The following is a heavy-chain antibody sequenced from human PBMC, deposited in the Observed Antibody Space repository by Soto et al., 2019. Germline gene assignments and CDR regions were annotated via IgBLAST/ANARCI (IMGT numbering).Heavy chain of an antibody. J-gene: IGHJ5*02. CDR3: ATEAGIAVAGPLYNWFDP. CDR2: FDPEDGET. CDR1: GYTLTELS. V-gene: IGHV1-24*01. D-gene: IGHD6-19*01. Sequence: ASVKVSCKVSGYTLTELSMHWVRQAPGKGLEWMGGFDPEDGETIYAQKFQGRVTMTEDTSTDTAYMELSSLRSEDTAVYYCATEAGIAVAGPLYNWFDPWGQGTLVTVSS.